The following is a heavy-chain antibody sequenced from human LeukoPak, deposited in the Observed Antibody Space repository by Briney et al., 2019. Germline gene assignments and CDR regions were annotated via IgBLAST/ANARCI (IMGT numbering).Heavy chain of an antibody. V-gene: IGHV1-69*13. CDR2: IIPIFGTA. Sequence: SVKVSCKASGGTFSSYAISWVRQAPGQGLEWMGGIIPIFGTANYAQKFQGRVTITADESTSTAYMELSSLRSEDTAVYYCARAGRERLVPNWFDPWGQGTLVTVSS. D-gene: IGHD6-19*01. CDR3: ARAGRERLVPNWFDP. J-gene: IGHJ5*02. CDR1: GGTFSSYA.